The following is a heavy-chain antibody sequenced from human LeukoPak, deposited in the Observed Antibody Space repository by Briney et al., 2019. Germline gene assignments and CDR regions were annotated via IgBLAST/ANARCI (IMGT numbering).Heavy chain of an antibody. CDR3: ARVDTSGWHYFDD. Sequence: SETLSLTCTVSGGSISNYYWSWIRQPAGKGLEWIGHIYTSASTNYNPSLRSRVTMSLDTSKNQFSLELNSVTAADTAAYYCARVDTSGWHYFDDWGQGTLVTVSS. J-gene: IGHJ4*02. CDR1: GGSISNYY. V-gene: IGHV4-4*07. D-gene: IGHD6-19*01. CDR2: IYTSAST.